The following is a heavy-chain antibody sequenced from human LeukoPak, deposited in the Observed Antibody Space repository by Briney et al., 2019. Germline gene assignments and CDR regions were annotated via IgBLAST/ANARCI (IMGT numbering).Heavy chain of an antibody. CDR1: GFTFSSYA. V-gene: IGHV3-30-3*01. J-gene: IGHJ4*02. CDR3: ARDYADGGYDVSFDY. D-gene: IGHD5-12*01. Sequence: PGRSLRLSCAASGFTFSSYAMHWVRQAPGKGLEWVAVISYDGSNKYYADSVKGRFTISRDNSKNTLYLQMNSLRAEDTAVYYCARDYADGGYDVSFDYWGQGTLVTVS. CDR2: ISYDGSNK.